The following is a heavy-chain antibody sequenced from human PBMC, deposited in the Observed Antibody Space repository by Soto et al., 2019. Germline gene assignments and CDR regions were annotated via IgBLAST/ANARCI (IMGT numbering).Heavy chain of an antibody. J-gene: IGHJ6*02. CDR1: GYSFTSYW. D-gene: IGHD3-22*01. CDR2: IYPGDSDT. Sequence: GESLKISCKGSGYSFTSYWIGWVRQMPGKGLEWMGIIYPGDSDTRYSPSFQGQVTISADKSISTAYLQWSSLKASDTAMYYCARLRGYYDSSGYSEAYYGMDVWGQGTTVTSP. CDR3: ARLRGYYDSSGYSEAYYGMDV. V-gene: IGHV5-51*01.